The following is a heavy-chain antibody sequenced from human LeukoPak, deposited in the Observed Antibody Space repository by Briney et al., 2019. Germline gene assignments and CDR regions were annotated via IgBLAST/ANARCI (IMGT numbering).Heavy chain of an antibody. V-gene: IGHV4-34*01. CDR2: INHSGST. J-gene: IGHJ4*02. D-gene: IGHD3-10*01. CDR3: ARGLRWYYYGSGRSYYFDY. Sequence: SETLSLTCAVYGGSFSGYYWSWIRQPPGKGLERIREINHSGSTNYNPSLKSRVTISVDTSKNQFSLKLSSVTAADTAVYYCARGLRWYYYGSGRSYYFDYWGQGTLVTVSS. CDR1: GGSFSGYY.